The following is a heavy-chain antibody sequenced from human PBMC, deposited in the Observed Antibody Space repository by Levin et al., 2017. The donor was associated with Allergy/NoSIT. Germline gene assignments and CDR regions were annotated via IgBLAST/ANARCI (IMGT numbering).Heavy chain of an antibody. CDR1: GFTFSSYA. Sequence: LSLTCAASGFTFSSYAMSWVRQAPGKGLEWVSAISGSGGSTYYADSVKGRFTISRDNSKNTLYLQMNSLRAEDTAVYYCAKVETERKVAGTRGGDYYYGMDVWGQGTTVTVSS. CDR3: AKVETERKVAGTRGGDYYYGMDV. CDR2: ISGSGGST. D-gene: IGHD6-19*01. V-gene: IGHV3-23*01. J-gene: IGHJ6*02.